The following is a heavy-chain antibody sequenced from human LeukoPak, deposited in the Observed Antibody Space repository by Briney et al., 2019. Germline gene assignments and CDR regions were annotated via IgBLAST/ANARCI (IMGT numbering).Heavy chain of an antibody. CDR1: GFTFSSYS. V-gene: IGHV3-21*01. D-gene: IGHD6-13*01. CDR2: ISSSSSYI. Sequence: GGSLRLSCAASGFTFSSYSMNWVRQAPGKGLEWVSSISSSSSYIYYADSVKGRFTISRDNAKNTLYLQMNSLRAEDTAVYYCARRSGMNDAFDIWGQGTMVTVSS. J-gene: IGHJ3*02. CDR3: ARRSGMNDAFDI.